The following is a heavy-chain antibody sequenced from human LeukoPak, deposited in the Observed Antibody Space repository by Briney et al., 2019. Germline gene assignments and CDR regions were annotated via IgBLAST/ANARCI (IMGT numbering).Heavy chain of an antibody. J-gene: IGHJ4*02. CDR3: ARVSTGGPRRHFDY. CDR1: NFSISSGYY. CDR2: IYHGGST. D-gene: IGHD7-27*01. V-gene: IGHV4-38-2*02. Sequence: PSETLSLTCTVSNFSISSGYYWGWIRQSPGKGLEWIGRIYHGGSTYYNPSLKSRVTMSVDTSRNQFSLKLSSVTAADTAVYYCARVSTGGPRRHFDYWGQGTLVTVSS.